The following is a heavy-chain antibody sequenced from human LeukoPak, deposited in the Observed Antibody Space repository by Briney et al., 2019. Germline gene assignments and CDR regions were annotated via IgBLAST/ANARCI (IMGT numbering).Heavy chain of an antibody. D-gene: IGHD2-8*01. Sequence: PSETLSLTCTVSGGSINSYYWSWIRQPPGKGLEWIGYIYYSGSTSYNPSLNSRVPISRDPSKNQFSLNLRSVTAADTAVYYCTSGGMVSGDFWGQGTLVTVSS. V-gene: IGHV4-59*01. CDR2: IYYSGST. J-gene: IGHJ4*02. CDR3: TSGGMVSGDF. CDR1: GGSINSYY.